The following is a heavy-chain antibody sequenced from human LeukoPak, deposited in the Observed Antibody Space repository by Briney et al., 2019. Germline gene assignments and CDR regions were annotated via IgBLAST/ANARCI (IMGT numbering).Heavy chain of an antibody. CDR3: ARDKLGFGESP. Sequence: AGGSLRLSCAASGFTFSSYRMSWVRQAPGKGLEWVANIKQDGSEKYYVDSVKGRFTISRDNAKNSLYLQMNSLRAEDTAVYYCARDKLGFGESPWGRGTLVTVSS. D-gene: IGHD3-10*01. V-gene: IGHV3-7*01. CDR2: IKQDGSEK. CDR1: GFTFSSYR. J-gene: IGHJ5*02.